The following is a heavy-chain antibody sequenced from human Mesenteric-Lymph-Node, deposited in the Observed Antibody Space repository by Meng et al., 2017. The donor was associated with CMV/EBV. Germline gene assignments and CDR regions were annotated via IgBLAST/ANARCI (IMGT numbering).Heavy chain of an antibody. V-gene: IGHV1-2*02. J-gene: IGHJ5*01. Sequence: SCKASGYTFTDYLVHWVRQAPGQGLEWMAWINPKSGGTNFAQKFQGRVTLTRDTSISAAYMELIRLTADDTAVYYCARGHDTGYVDPWGQGTLVTVSS. CDR2: INPKSGGT. D-gene: IGHD3-16*01. CDR3: ARGHDTGYVDP. CDR1: GYTFTDYL.